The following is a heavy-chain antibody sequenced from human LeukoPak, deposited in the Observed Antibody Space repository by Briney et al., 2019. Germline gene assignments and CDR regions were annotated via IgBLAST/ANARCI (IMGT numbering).Heavy chain of an antibody. J-gene: IGHJ4*02. Sequence: GGSLRLSCAASGFTFSSYSINWVRQAPGKGLEWVSSISSSSSYIYYADSVKGRFTISRDNAKNSVNLQMNSLRAEDTAVYYCARVAGGGPFDYFDYWGQGTLVTVSS. CDR1: GFTFSSYS. D-gene: IGHD6-19*01. V-gene: IGHV3-21*01. CDR3: ARVAGGGPFDYFDY. CDR2: ISSSSSYI.